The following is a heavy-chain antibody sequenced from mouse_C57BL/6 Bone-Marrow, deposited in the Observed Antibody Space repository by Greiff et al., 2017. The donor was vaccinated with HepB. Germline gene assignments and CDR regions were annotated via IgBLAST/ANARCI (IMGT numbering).Heavy chain of an antibody. J-gene: IGHJ2*01. V-gene: IGHV1-4*01. CDR2: INPSSGYT. CDR3: ARYYYGSSRY. D-gene: IGHD1-1*01. CDR1: GYTFTSYT. Sequence: VKLMESGAELARPGASVKMSCKASGYTFTSYTMHWVKQRPGQGLEWIGYINPSSGYTKYNQKFKDKATLTADKSSSTAYMQLSSLTSEDSAVYYCARYYYGSSRYWGQGTTLTVSS.